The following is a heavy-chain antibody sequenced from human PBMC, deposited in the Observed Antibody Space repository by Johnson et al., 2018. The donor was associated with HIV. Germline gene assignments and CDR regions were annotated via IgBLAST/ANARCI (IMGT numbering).Heavy chain of an antibody. CDR2: ISYDGSNK. D-gene: IGHD6-13*01. CDR3: AKEGWAAAQEGWGAFDI. V-gene: IGHV3-30*18. J-gene: IGHJ3*02. CDR1: GFTFSSYG. Sequence: QVQLVESGGGVVQPGGSLRLSCAASGFTFSSYGMHWVRQAPGKGLQWVAVISYDGSNKYYADSVKGRFTISRDNSKNTLYLQMNSLRAEETAVYYCAKEGWAAAQEGWGAFDIWGQGTMVTVSS.